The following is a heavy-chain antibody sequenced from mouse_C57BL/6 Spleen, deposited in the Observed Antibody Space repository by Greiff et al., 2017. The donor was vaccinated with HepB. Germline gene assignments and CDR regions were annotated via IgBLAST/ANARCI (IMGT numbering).Heavy chain of an antibody. D-gene: IGHD2-4*01. CDR3: TGRMGDYDAY. CDR1: GFTFSNYW. CDR2: IRLKSDNYAT. V-gene: IGHV6-3*01. Sequence: EVKLVESGGGLVQPGGSMKLSCVASGFTFSNYWMNWVRQSPEKGLEWVAQIRLKSDNYATHYAESVKGRFTISRDDSKSSVYLQMNNLRAEDTGIYYCTGRMGDYDAYWGQGTTLTVSS. J-gene: IGHJ2*01.